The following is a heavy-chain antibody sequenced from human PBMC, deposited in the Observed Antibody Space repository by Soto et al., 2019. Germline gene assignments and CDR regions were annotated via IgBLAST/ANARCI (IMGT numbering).Heavy chain of an antibody. CDR3: ASGYDYEANDSFDI. Sequence: QVQLQESGPGLVRPSETLSLTCTVSGGSISGYYWSWIRQPPGKGLEWIGYIYYSGNTNYNPSLKSRVTMSIDTSKSQFSLKLISVTAADTAVYYCASGYDYEANDSFDIWGQGTMATVSS. CDR1: GGSISGYY. V-gene: IGHV4-59*01. D-gene: IGHD5-12*01. J-gene: IGHJ3*02. CDR2: IYYSGNT.